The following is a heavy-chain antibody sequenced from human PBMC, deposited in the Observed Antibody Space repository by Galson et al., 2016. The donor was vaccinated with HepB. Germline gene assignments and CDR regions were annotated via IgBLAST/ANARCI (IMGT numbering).Heavy chain of an antibody. CDR2: ISGYNGNI. CDR1: GYTLTSYG. J-gene: IGHJ6*02. V-gene: IGHV1-18*01. Sequence: SVKVSCKASGYTLTSYGISWVRQAPGQGLEWMGWISGYNGNINYAQKLQGRVTMTTDTSTSTAYMELRSLRSDDTAVYYCARSQRFLAWLLIYGMDVWGQGTTVTVSS. CDR3: ARSQRFLAWLLIYGMDV. D-gene: IGHD3-3*01.